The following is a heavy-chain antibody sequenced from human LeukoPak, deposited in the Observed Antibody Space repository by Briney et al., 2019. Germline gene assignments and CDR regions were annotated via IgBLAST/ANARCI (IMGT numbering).Heavy chain of an antibody. CDR2: IWSDGSNK. D-gene: IGHD6-13*01. V-gene: IGHV3-33*01. Sequence: PGTSLRLSCAASGFIFSNYGMHWVRQAPGKGLEWVAVIWSDGSNKYYGDSVKGRFTISRDNSKNTLYLQMNSLRAEDTAVYYCAREVAAGTNWFDPWGQGTLVTVSS. CDR3: AREVAAGTNWFDP. J-gene: IGHJ5*02. CDR1: GFIFSNYG.